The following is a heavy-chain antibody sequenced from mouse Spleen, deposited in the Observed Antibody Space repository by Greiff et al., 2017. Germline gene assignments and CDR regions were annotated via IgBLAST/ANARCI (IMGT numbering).Heavy chain of an antibody. CDR3: ARQLGLFYYFDY. J-gene: IGHJ2*01. CDR2: INPYNGAT. CDR1: GYSFTGYY. V-gene: IGHV1-26*01. Sequence: EVQLQQSGPELVKPGASVKISCKASGYSFTGYYMHWVKQSHVKSLEWIGRINPYNGATSYNQNFKDKASLTVDKSSSTAYMELHSLTSEDSAVYYCARQLGLFYYFDYWGQGTTLTVSS. D-gene: IGHD3-1*01.